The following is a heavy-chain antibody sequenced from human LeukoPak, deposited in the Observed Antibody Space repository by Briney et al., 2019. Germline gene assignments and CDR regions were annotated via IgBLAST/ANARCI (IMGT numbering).Heavy chain of an antibody. CDR1: GYNFISYY. J-gene: IGHJ6*02. CDR2: INPSGGST. V-gene: IGHV1-46*01. Sequence: ASVKVSCKASGYNFISYYMHGVRQAPGQGLEWMGIINPSGGSTSYAQKFQDRVTMTRDTSTSTVYMELSSLKSEDTAVYYCAREDVVLVDAVRYYYYGMDVWGQGTTVTVSS. D-gene: IGHD2-8*01. CDR3: AREDVVLVDAVRYYYYGMDV.